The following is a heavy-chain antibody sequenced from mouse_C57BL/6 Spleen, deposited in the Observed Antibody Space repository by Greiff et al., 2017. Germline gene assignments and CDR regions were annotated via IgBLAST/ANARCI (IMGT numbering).Heavy chain of an antibody. CDR3: TTFAGKDY. V-gene: IGHV14-4*01. CDR1: GFNIKDDY. Sequence: EVKLMESGAELVRPGASVKLSCTASGFNIKDDYMHWVKQRPEQGLEWIGWIDPENGDTEYASKFQGKATITADTSSNTAYLQLSSLTSEDTAVYYCTTFAGKDYWGQGTTLTVSS. D-gene: IGHD4-1*01. CDR2: IDPENGDT. J-gene: IGHJ2*01.